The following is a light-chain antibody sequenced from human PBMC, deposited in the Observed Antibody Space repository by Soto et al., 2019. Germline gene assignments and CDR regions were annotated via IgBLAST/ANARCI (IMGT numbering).Light chain of an antibody. CDR1: SSDVGGDDL. CDR3: AAWDDSLSGWV. CDR2: AVN. J-gene: IGLJ3*02. V-gene: IGLV2-8*01. Sequence: QSALTQPPSASGSPGQSVTISCTGSSSDVGGDDLVSWYQQRPGKAPQLIISAVNKRPSGVPDRFSGSKSGTSASLAISGLRSEDEADYYCAAWDDSLSGWVFGGGTQLTVL.